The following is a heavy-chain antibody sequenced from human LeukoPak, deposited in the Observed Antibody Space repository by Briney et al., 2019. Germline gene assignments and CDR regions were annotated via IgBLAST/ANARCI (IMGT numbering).Heavy chain of an antibody. V-gene: IGHV4-4*07. CDR2: IYTSGST. J-gene: IGHJ3*02. Sequence: SETLSLTCTVSGGSISSYYWSWIRQPAGKGLEWIGRIYTSGSTNYNPSLKSRVTMSVDTSKNQFSLKLSSVTAADTAVYYGAKYTAPQAVNGAFDIWGQGTMVTVSS. CDR3: AKYTAPQAVNGAFDI. CDR1: GGSISSYY. D-gene: IGHD6-19*01.